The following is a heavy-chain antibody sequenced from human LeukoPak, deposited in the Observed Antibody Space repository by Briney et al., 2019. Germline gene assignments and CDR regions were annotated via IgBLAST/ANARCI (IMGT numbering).Heavy chain of an antibody. D-gene: IGHD4-23*01. CDR3: ARRGDGGRYFDY. Sequence: PGGSLRLSCAASGFTVSSSYMNWVRQAPGKGLEWVSLIYGGGSTYYADSVKGRFTISRDNSKNTLYLQMNSLRAEDTAVYYCARRGDGGRYFDYWGQGTLVTVSS. J-gene: IGHJ4*02. V-gene: IGHV3-53*01. CDR2: IYGGGST. CDR1: GFTVSSSY.